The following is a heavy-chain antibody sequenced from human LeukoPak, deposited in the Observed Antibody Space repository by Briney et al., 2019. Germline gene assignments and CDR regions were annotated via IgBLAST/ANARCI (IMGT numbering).Heavy chain of an antibody. CDR1: GFTFSTNW. CDR3: ARDLTGARDN. J-gene: IGHJ4*02. D-gene: IGHD3-9*01. CDR2: IDTDGTIT. Sequence: GGSLRLSCAASGFTFSTNWMHWLRQAPGKGLVWVSRIDTDGTITSYADSVKGRFTISRDNAKNTLYLQMNSLRVEDTAVYYCARDLTGARDNWGQGTLVTVS. V-gene: IGHV3-74*03.